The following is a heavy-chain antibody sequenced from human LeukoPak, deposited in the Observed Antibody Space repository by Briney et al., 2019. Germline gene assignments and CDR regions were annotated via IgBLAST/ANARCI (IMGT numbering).Heavy chain of an antibody. CDR2: IYHSGTT. Sequence: PSETLSLTCTVSGYSISSGFFWGWIRQPPGKGLEWIGTIYHSGTTYYNPSLKSRLTISLDTSKNQFSLKLSSVTAADTAVYYCARGNGYYGEDFAYWGQGTLVTVSS. CDR1: GYSISSGFF. J-gene: IGHJ4*02. D-gene: IGHD3-22*01. CDR3: ARGNGYYGEDFAY. V-gene: IGHV4-38-2*02.